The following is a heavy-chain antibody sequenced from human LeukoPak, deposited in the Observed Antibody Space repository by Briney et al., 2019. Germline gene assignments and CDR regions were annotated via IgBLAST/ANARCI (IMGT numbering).Heavy chain of an antibody. J-gene: IGHJ4*02. Sequence: AGGSLRLSCAASGFTLSRNAMHWVRQAPDKGLEWVAFIRYDGSKEYYADSVKGRFTISRDNSKNTLYLQMNSLRAEDTAVYYCAKDSRDIVVVPAATQASGYFDYWGQGTLVTVSS. V-gene: IGHV3-30*02. CDR1: GFTLSRNA. D-gene: IGHD2-2*01. CDR2: IRYDGSKE. CDR3: AKDSRDIVVVPAATQASGYFDY.